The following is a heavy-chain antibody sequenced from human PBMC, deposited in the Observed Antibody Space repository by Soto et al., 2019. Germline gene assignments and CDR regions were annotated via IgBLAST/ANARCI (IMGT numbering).Heavy chain of an antibody. CDR2: INPSGGST. J-gene: IGHJ4*02. V-gene: IGHV1-46*01. D-gene: IGHD3-22*01. CDR3: ATIQGRYYYDSSGSFDY. Sequence: ASVKVSCKASGYTFTSYYMHWVRQAPGQGLEWMGIINPSGGSTSYAQKFQGRVTMTRDTSTSTVYMELSSLRSEDTAVYYCATIQGRYYYDSSGSFDYWGQGTLVTVSS. CDR1: GYTFTSYY.